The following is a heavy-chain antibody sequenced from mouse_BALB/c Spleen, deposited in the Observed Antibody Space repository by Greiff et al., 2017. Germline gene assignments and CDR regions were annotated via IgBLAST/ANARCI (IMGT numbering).Heavy chain of an antibody. Sequence: DVHLVESGGGLVKPGGSLKLSCAASGFTFSDYYMYWVRQTPEKRLEWVATISDGGSYTYYPDSVKGRFTISRDNAKNNLYLQMSSLKSEDTAMYYCARDGGWGQGTLVTVSA. J-gene: IGHJ3*01. V-gene: IGHV5-4*02. CDR1: GFTFSDYY. CDR3: ARDGG. CDR2: ISDGGSYT.